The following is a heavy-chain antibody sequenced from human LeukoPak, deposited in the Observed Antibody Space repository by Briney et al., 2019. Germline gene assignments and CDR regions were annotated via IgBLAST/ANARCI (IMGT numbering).Heavy chain of an antibody. CDR1: GGSFSGYY. D-gene: IGHD6-13*01. Sequence: ETLSLTCAVYGGSFSGYYWSWIRQAPGKGLEWVSSISSSSTYIYYADSVKGRFTISRDNAKNSLYLQMNSLRAEDTAVYYCARGQSSSSWYPSFYFDYWGQGTLVTVSS. V-gene: IGHV3-21*01. CDR2: ISSSSTYI. CDR3: ARGQSSSSWYPSFYFDY. J-gene: IGHJ4*02.